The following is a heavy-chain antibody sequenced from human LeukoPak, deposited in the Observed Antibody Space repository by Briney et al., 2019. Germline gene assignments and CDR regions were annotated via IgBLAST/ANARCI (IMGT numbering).Heavy chain of an antibody. D-gene: IGHD3-10*02. J-gene: IGHJ4*02. CDR3: AREIFCSGSYPDF. CDR2: ISSNGSNK. V-gene: IGHV3-33*01. CDR1: GFSFGTYA. Sequence: PGRSLRLSCAASGFSFGTYAMHWVRQAPGKGLEWVSLISSNGSNKFYSNSVRGQFTISRDNSKNTVYLQMNNLRPDNTAVYYCAREIFCSGSYPDFRGQGTLVTVSS.